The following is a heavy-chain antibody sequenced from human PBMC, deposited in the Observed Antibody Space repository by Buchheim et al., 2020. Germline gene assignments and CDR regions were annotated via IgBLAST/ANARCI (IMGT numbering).Heavy chain of an antibody. D-gene: IGHD3-22*01. CDR2: IYYSGST. V-gene: IGHV4-39*01. CDR3: AGHGNYYDSSGYPSGAFDI. CDR1: GGSISSSSYY. Sequence: QLQLQESGPGLVKPSETLSLTCTVSGGSISSSSYYWGWIRQPPGKGLEWIGSIYYSGSTYYNPSLKSRVTISVDTSKNQFSLKLSSVTAADTAVYYCAGHGNYYDSSGYPSGAFDIWGQGT. J-gene: IGHJ3*02.